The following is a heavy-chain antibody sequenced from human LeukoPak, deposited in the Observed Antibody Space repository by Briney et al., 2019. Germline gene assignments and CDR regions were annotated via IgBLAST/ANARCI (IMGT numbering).Heavy chain of an antibody. V-gene: IGHV1-2*02. D-gene: IGHD3-9*01. CDR2: INPNSGGT. CDR1: GYTFTGYY. J-gene: IGHJ4*02. CDR3: ARALRYFDWLFFGY. Sequence: GASVKVSCKASGYTFTGYYMRWVRQAPGQGLEWMGWINPNSGGTNYAQKFQGRVTMTRDTSISTAYMELSRLRSDDTAVYYCARALRYFDWLFFGYWGQGTLVTVSS.